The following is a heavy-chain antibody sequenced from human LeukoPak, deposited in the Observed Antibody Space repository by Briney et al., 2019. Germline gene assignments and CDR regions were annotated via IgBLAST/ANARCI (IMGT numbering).Heavy chain of an antibody. CDR3: ARGTAIAAAGTTTTKDFDY. V-gene: IGHV4-34*01. J-gene: IGHJ4*02. Sequence: PSETLSLTCAVYGGSFSGYYWSWIRQPPGKGLEWIGEINHSGSTNYNPSLKSRVTISVDTSKNQFSLKLSSVTAADTAVYYCARGTAIAAAGTTTTKDFDYWGQGTLVTVSS. CDR1: GGSFSGYY. D-gene: IGHD6-13*01. CDR2: INHSGST.